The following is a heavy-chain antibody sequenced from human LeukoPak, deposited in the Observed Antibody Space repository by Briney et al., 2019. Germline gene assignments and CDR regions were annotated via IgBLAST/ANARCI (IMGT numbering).Heavy chain of an antibody. CDR1: GFTFSSYG. D-gene: IGHD2-8*01. Sequence: GGSLRLSCAASGFTFSSYGMHWVRQAPGKGLEWVANIKEDGGEKFHVDSVKGRFTISRDNAKKSLYLQMNSLRAEDTAVYFCARVLGCTNGVCHDAFDIWGQGTVVTVSS. CDR3: ARVLGCTNGVCHDAFDI. CDR2: IKEDGGEK. J-gene: IGHJ3*02. V-gene: IGHV3-7*01.